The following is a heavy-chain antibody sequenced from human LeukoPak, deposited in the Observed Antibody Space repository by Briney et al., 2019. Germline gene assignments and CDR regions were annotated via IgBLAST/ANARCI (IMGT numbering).Heavy chain of an antibody. J-gene: IGHJ5*02. Sequence: ASVKVSCKASGYTFTSYYMHWVRQAPGQGLEWMGIINPSGGSTSYAQKFQGRVTMTRDTSTSTVYTELSSLRSEDTAVYYCARDTGYDFWSGSLFDPWGQGTLVTVSS. CDR3: ARDTGYDFWSGSLFDP. CDR2: INPSGGST. V-gene: IGHV1-46*01. D-gene: IGHD3-3*01. CDR1: GYTFTSYY.